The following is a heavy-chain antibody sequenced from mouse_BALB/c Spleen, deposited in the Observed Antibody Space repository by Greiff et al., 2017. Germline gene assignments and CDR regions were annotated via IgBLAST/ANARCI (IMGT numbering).Heavy chain of an antibody. Sequence: EVKLMESGAELVKPGASVKLSCTASGFNIKDTYMHWVKQRPEQGLEWIGRIDPANGNTKYDPKFQGKATITADTSSNTAYLQLSSLTSEDTAVYYCARSGDYGYDFDYWGQGTTLTVSS. J-gene: IGHJ2*01. CDR2: IDPANGNT. V-gene: IGHV14-3*02. CDR1: GFNIKDTY. D-gene: IGHD1-2*01. CDR3: ARSGDYGYDFDY.